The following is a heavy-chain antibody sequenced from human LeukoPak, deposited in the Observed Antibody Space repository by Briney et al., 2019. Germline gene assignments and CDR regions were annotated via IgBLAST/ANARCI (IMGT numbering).Heavy chain of an antibody. J-gene: IGHJ4*02. V-gene: IGHV1-2*02. D-gene: IGHD5-18*01. Sequence: GASVKVSCKASAYTFTDYYIHWVRQAPGQGLERMGWINPNSGGTISAQRFQGRVTMTRDTSVSTSYMELGRLSSDDTAIYYCARGGIQVWLPLDYWSQGTLVTVSS. CDR2: INPNSGGT. CDR1: AYTFTDYY. CDR3: ARGGIQVWLPLDY.